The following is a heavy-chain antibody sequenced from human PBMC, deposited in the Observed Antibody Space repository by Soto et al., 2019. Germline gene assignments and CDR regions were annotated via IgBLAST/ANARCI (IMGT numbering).Heavy chain of an antibody. CDR1: EGTFSGYA. D-gene: IGHD1-20*01. J-gene: IGHJ1*01. Sequence: QAQLMQSGAEVKKPGSSVKVSCKASEGTFSGYAINWVRQAPGQGLEWMGGIIPLLGITDYGQKFQGRITIAADESTGTAYLDLRGLRSEDTAVYYCARDPISITGTTSSEDFQHWGQGTLVSVSS. CDR2: IIPLLGIT. CDR3: ARDPISITGTTSSEDFQH. V-gene: IGHV1-69*01.